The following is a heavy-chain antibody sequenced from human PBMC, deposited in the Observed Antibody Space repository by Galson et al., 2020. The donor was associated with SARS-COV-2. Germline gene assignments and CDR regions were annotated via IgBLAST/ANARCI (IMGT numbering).Heavy chain of an antibody. J-gene: IGHJ4*02. Sequence: GGSMRLSCVASGFDFSSYAMSWVRQAPGKGLEWVSRISASGVTINYADSVKGRFTISRDNSKNTVHLQLGRLRAEDTAVYYCAKEEHSDGYCDIFDYWGQGTLVTVSS. D-gene: IGHD3-22*01. CDR1: GFDFSSYA. V-gene: IGHV3-23*01. CDR2: ISASGVTI. CDR3: AKEEHSDGYCDIFDY.